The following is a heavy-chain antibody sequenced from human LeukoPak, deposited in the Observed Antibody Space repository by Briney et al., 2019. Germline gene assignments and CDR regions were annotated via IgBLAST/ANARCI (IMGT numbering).Heavy chain of an antibody. CDR2: IRYDGSNK. Sequence: GGPLRLSCAASGFTFSSYGMHWVRQAPGKGLEWVAFIRYDGSNKYYADSVKGRFTISRDNSKNTLYLQMNSLRAEDTAVYYCAKDMDYYYDSSGYYPRGDHWGQGTLVTVSS. CDR3: AKDMDYYYDSSGYYPRGDH. CDR1: GFTFSSYG. J-gene: IGHJ4*02. V-gene: IGHV3-30*02. D-gene: IGHD3-22*01.